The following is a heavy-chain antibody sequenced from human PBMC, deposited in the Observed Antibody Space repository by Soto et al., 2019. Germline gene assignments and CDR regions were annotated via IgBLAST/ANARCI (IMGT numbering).Heavy chain of an antibody. CDR1: GFTFSSYG. Sequence: PGGSLRLSYAASGFTFSSYGMHWVRQAPGKGLEWVAVIWYDGSNKYYADSVKGRFTISRDNSKNTLYLQMNSLRAEDTAVYYCARTLRFLEWLLPNYYYYYGMDVWGQGTTVTVSS. CDR3: ARTLRFLEWLLPNYYYYYGMDV. D-gene: IGHD3-3*01. CDR2: IWYDGSNK. V-gene: IGHV3-33*01. J-gene: IGHJ6*02.